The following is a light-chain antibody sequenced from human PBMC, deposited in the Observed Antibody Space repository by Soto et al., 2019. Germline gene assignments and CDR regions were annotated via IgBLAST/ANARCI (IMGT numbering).Light chain of an antibody. CDR2: GAS. CDR1: QSVSDNY. CDR3: QQCGSTPWT. V-gene: IGKV3-20*01. J-gene: IGKJ1*01. Sequence: EMVLTQSPATLSVSPGEGATLSCRASQSVSDNYLAWYQQKPGQAPRLLIFGASSRATGIPDRFSGSGSGTDFTLTINRLEPEDFAVYYCQQCGSTPWTFGQGTKVDIK.